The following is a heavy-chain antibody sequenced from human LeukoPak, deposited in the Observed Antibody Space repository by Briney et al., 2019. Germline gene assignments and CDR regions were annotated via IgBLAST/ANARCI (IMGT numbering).Heavy chain of an antibody. Sequence: SETLSLTCTVSGGSISSSSAYWGWIRQPPGKGPQWIGSIYYSKNTYYNPSLKSRVTISADTSKNQFSLTLGSVRATDTAVYYCVSPRGFSYGYFDYWGQGTLVTVSS. CDR3: VSPRGFSYGYFDY. CDR2: IYYSKNT. CDR1: GGSISSSSAY. D-gene: IGHD5-18*01. J-gene: IGHJ4*02. V-gene: IGHV4-39*01.